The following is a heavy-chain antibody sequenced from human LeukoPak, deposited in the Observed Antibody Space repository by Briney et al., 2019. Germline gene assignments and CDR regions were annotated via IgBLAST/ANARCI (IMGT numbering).Heavy chain of an antibody. V-gene: IGHV1-3*01. Sequence: ASVKVSCKASGYTFTSYAMHWVRQAPGQRLEWMGWINAGNGNTKYSQKFRGRVTITRDTSASTAYMELSSLRSEDTAVYYCARDGLRFLEWLLQYNWFDPWGQGTLVTVSS. J-gene: IGHJ5*02. CDR2: INAGNGNT. CDR3: ARDGLRFLEWLLQYNWFDP. CDR1: GYTFTSYA. D-gene: IGHD3-3*01.